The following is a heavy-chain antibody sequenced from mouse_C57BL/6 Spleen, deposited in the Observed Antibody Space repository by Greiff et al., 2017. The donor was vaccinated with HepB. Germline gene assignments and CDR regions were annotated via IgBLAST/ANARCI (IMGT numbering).Heavy chain of an antibody. CDR3: AFLLLRSFDY. J-gene: IGHJ2*01. CDR1: GYTFTSYG. CDR2: IYPRSGNT. D-gene: IGHD1-1*01. V-gene: IGHV1-81*01. Sequence: VKLVESGAELARPGASVKLSCKASGYTFTSYGISWVKQRTGQGLEWIGEIYPRSGNTYYNEKFKGKATLTADKSSSTAYMELRSLTSEDSAVYFCAFLLLRSFDYWGQGTTLTVSS.